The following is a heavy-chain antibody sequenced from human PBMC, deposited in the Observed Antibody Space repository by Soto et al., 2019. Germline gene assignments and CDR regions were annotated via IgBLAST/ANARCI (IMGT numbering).Heavy chain of an antibody. CDR2: IIPIFGTA. Sequence: QVQLVQSGAELKKPGYSVKGSCKASGGTFSSYAISWVRQAPGQGLEWMGGIIPIFGTANYAQKFQGRVTITAEESTSTAYLELSSLRSEDTAVYYCFIYCTNGVCYIPYHYYYCMDVWGQGTTVTVSS. CDR3: FIYCTNGVCYIPYHYYYCMDV. D-gene: IGHD2-8*01. J-gene: IGHJ6*02. CDR1: GGTFSSYA. V-gene: IGHV1-69*01.